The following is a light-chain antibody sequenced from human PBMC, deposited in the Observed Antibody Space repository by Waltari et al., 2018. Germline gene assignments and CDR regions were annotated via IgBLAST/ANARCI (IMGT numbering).Light chain of an antibody. CDR2: LGS. Sequence: DIVVTQSSLSLPVTPGEPASISCRSSQSLLHSNGYNYLDWYLQKPGQSPQLLIYLGSNRATGVPDRFSGSGSGTDFTLKISRVEAEDVGVYYCMQSLQALWTFGQGTKVEFK. V-gene: IGKV2-28*01. CDR3: MQSLQALWT. J-gene: IGKJ1*01. CDR1: QSLLHSNGYNY.